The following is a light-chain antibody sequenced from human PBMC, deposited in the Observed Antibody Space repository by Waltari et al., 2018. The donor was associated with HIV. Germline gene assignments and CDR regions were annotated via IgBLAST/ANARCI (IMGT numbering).Light chain of an antibody. CDR2: KDS. Sequence: SYELTQPPSVSVSPGHPSRITYSGDALPKKYAYWYQQKPGQAPVLVIYKDSERPSGIPERFSGSSSGTTVTLTISGVQAEDEADYYCQSADSSGTYRVFGGGTKLTVL. CDR3: QSADSSGTYRV. V-gene: IGLV3-25*03. CDR1: ALPKKY. J-gene: IGLJ2*01.